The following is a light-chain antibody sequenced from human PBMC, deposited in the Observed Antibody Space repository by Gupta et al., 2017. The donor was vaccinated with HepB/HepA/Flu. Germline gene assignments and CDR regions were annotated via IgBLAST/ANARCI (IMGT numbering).Light chain of an antibody. CDR3: SSFTSGSTLLV. Sequence: QSALTQPPSVSGSPGQSVTISCTGTSSDVGSFNRVSWYQQPQGTAPKLMIYEVSNRPSGVPDRFSGSKSGNTASLTISGLQAEDEADYYCSSFTSGSTLLVFGEGTKLTVL. V-gene: IGLV2-18*02. CDR2: EVS. J-gene: IGLJ2*01. CDR1: SSDVGSFNR.